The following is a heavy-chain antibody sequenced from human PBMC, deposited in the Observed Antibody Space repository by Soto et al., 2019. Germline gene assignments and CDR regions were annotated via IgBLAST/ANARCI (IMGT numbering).Heavy chain of an antibody. V-gene: IGHV4-59*08. D-gene: IGHD1-26*01. CDR3: ATPRERYDAFDI. CDR1: GGSISSYY. Sequence: SETLSLTCTVSGGSISSYYWSWIRQPPGKGLEWIGYIYYSGSTNYNPSLKSRVTISVDTSKNQFSLKLSSVTAADTAVYYCATPRERYDAFDIWGQGTMVTVSS. CDR2: IYYSGST. J-gene: IGHJ3*02.